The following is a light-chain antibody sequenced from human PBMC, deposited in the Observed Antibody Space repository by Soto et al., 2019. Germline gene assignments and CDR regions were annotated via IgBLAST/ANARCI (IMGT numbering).Light chain of an antibody. J-gene: IGKJ1*01. CDR3: QKYESYSWT. Sequence: DIQMTQSPSTLPASVGDRVTITCRASQSISSWLAWYQQKPGKAPKLLIYDASSLEGGVPSRFSGSGSGTEFTLTISSLQPDDFATYYCQKYESYSWTFGQGTKVDIK. CDR2: DAS. CDR1: QSISSW. V-gene: IGKV1-5*01.